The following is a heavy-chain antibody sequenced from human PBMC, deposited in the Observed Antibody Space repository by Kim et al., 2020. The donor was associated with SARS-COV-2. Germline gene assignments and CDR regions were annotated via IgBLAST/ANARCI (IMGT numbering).Heavy chain of an antibody. CDR3: ARGDCSGGSCYRTIGYNY. J-gene: IGHJ6*01. V-gene: IGHV4-34*01. Sequence: SETLSLTCAVYGGSFSGYYWSWIRQPPGKGLEWIGEINHSGSTNYNPSLKSRVTISVDTSKNQFSLKLSSVTAADTAVYYCARGDCSGGSCYRTIGYNY. CDR2: INHSGST. D-gene: IGHD2-15*01. CDR1: GGSFSGYY.